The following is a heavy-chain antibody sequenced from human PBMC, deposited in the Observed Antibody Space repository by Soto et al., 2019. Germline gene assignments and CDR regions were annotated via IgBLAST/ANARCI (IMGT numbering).Heavy chain of an antibody. CDR1: GGSISSYY. V-gene: IGHV4-59*01. CDR3: TVFRYGDYDNWFDP. Sequence: SETLSLTCTVSGGSISSYYWSWIRQPPGKGLEWIGYIYYSGSTNYNPSLKSRVTISVDTSKNQFSLKLSSVTAADTAVYYCTVFRYGDYDNWFDPWGQGTLVTVSS. CDR2: IYYSGST. D-gene: IGHD4-17*01. J-gene: IGHJ5*02.